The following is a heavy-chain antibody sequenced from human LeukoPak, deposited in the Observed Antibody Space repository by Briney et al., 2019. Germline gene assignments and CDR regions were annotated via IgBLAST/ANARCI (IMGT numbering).Heavy chain of an antibody. CDR2: IYTSGST. J-gene: IGHJ4*02. V-gene: IGHV4-4*07. D-gene: IGHD6-13*01. Sequence: SETLSLTCTVSGGSISSYYWSWIRQPAGKGLEWIGRIYTSGSTNYNPSLKSRVTMSVDTSKNQFSLKLSSVTAADTAVYYCAGGHMAAAGRRGYYFDYWGQGTLVTVSS. CDR3: AGGHMAAAGRRGYYFDY. CDR1: GGSISSYY.